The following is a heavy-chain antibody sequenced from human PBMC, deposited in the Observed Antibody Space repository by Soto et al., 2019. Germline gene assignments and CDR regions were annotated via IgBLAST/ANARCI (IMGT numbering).Heavy chain of an antibody. CDR2: IYSGGST. V-gene: IGHV3-53*04. Sequence: EVQLVESGGGLVQPGGSLRLSCAASGLTVSSNYMSWVRQAPGKGLEWVSVIYSGGSTYYADSVKGRFTISRHNSKNTLYLQMNSLRAEDTAVYYCARDYSSSSGYWYFDLWGRGTLVTVSS. D-gene: IGHD6-6*01. J-gene: IGHJ2*01. CDR3: ARDYSSSSGYWYFDL. CDR1: GLTVSSNY.